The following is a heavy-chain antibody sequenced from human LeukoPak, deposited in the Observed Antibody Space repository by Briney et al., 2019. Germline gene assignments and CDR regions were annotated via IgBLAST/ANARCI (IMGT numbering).Heavy chain of an antibody. Sequence: KPSETLSLTCAVYGGSFSGYYWSWIRQPPGKGLEWIGEINHSGSTNYNPSLKSRVTISVDTSKNQFSLKLSSVTAADTAVYYCARGEEGYCSSTSCPAFDYWGQGTLVTVSS. CDR1: GGSFSGYY. D-gene: IGHD2-2*01. J-gene: IGHJ4*02. V-gene: IGHV4-34*01. CDR3: ARGEEGYCSSTSCPAFDY. CDR2: INHSGST.